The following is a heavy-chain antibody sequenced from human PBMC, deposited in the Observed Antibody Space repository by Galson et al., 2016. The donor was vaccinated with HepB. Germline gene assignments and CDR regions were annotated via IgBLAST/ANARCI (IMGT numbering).Heavy chain of an antibody. CDR2: IKQAGSEK. D-gene: IGHD6-19*01. V-gene: IGHV3-7*03. J-gene: IGHJ4*02. CDR3: ARGSGWLIDY. Sequence: SLRLSCAASGFTFSSHWLNWVRQAPGKGLEWVGNIKQAGSEKYYVDSVKGRFTISRDNGKNSLYLQMNSLRAEDTAVYYCARGSGWLIDYWGQGTWSPSPQ. CDR1: GFTFSSHW.